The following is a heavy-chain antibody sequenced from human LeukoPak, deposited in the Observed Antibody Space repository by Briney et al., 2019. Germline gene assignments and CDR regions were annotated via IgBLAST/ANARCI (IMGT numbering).Heavy chain of an antibody. CDR3: ARHGGDGYDYFDY. V-gene: IGHV4-4*09. Sequence: SETLSLTWTVSGGSISSYYWSWIRQPPGKGLEWVGYIYTSGSTNYNPSLKSRVTISVDTSKNQFSLKLSSVTAADTAVYYCARHGGDGYDYFDYWGQGTLVTVSS. CDR2: IYTSGST. J-gene: IGHJ4*02. CDR1: GGSISSYY. D-gene: IGHD5-24*01.